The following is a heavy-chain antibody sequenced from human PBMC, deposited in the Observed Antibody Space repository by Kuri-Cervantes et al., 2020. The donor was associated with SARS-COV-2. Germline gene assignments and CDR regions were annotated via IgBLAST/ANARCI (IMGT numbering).Heavy chain of an antibody. J-gene: IGHJ4*02. CDR3: ARGDIHLGYCSSTSCAYYFDY. V-gene: IGHV1-18*04. CDR2: ISAYNGNT. D-gene: IGHD2-2*01. CDR1: GYTLTGYY. Sequence: ASVKVSCKASGYTLTGYYMHWVRQAPGQGLEWMGWISAYNGNTNYAQKLQGRVTMTTDTPTSTAYMELRSLRSDDTAVYYCARGDIHLGYCSSTSCAYYFDYWGQGTLVTVS.